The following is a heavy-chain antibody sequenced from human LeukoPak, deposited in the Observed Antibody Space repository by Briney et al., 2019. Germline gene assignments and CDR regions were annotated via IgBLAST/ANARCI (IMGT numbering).Heavy chain of an antibody. J-gene: IGHJ4*02. V-gene: IGHV4-34*01. CDR1: GGSFSGYY. CDR3: ARGAEYYAIWRGYAGYSDY. Sequence: SETLSLTCAVYGGSFSGYYWSWIRQPPGKGLEWIGEINHSGSTNYNPSLRSRVTISLDRSKKKFSLKLTSVTAADTAVYFCARGAEYYAIWRGYAGYSDYWGQGIPVTVSS. CDR2: INHSGST. D-gene: IGHD3-3*01.